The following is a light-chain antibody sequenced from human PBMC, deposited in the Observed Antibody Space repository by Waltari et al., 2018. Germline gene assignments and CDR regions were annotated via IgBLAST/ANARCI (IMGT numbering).Light chain of an antibody. CDR3: SSQSSNYVVL. CDR1: TMDAGVLTS. Sequence: QSALTQPASVSGSPGQSVTILCSGTTMDAGVLTSFWGYQQHPGQAPRVIIYDVSDPPSVVSDRFSGSKSGNTASLTISGLQAEDEADYYCSSQSSNYVVLFGGWTKLTVL. CDR2: DVS. V-gene: IGLV2-14*01. J-gene: IGLJ2*01.